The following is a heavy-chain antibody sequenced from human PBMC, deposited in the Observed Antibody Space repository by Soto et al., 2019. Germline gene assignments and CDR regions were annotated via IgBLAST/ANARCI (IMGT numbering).Heavy chain of an antibody. CDR2: IYYSEST. J-gene: IGHJ6*02. V-gene: IGHV4-59*01. D-gene: IGHD3-10*01. CDR3: ARADVYYGSGSYFFSGMDV. CDR1: GGSISSYY. Sequence: SETLSLTCTVSGGSISSYYWSWIRQPPGKGLEWIGYIYYSESTNYNPSLKSRVTISVDTSKNQFSLKLSSVTAADTAVYYCARADVYYGSGSYFFSGMDVWRQGTTVTVSS.